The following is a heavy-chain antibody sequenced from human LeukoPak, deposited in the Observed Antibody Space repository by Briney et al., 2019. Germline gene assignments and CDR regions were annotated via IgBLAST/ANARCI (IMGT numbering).Heavy chain of an antibody. CDR3: ARGVPAAIRVPRVWYFDL. CDR1: GYSFTSYW. J-gene: IGHJ2*01. V-gene: IGHV5-51*01. Sequence: GESLKISCKGSGYSFTSYWIGWVRQMPGKGLEWMGIIYPGDSDTRYSPSFQGQVTISADKSISTAYLQWSSLKASDTAMYYCARGVPAAIRVPRVWYFDLWGRGTLVTVSS. D-gene: IGHD2-2*01. CDR2: IYPGDSDT.